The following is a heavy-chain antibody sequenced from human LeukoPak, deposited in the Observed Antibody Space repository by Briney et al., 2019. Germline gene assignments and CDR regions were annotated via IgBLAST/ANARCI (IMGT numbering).Heavy chain of an antibody. J-gene: IGHJ4*02. CDR3: VRSFSGSREY. V-gene: IGHV3-23*01. CDR1: GFTFSSYA. Sequence: GGSLRLSCAASGFTFSSYAMSWVRHAPGKGLEWVSGISGSGDTTKYADSVKGRFTISRDNSKNTLYLQTSSLRAEDTAVYYCVRSFSGSREYWGQGTLVTVSS. CDR2: ISGSGDTT. D-gene: IGHD5-24*01.